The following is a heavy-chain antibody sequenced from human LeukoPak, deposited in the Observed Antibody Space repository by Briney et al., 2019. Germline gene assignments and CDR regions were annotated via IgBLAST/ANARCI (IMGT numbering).Heavy chain of an antibody. CDR3: ARVDDSSGYYSLRYYYYGMDV. D-gene: IGHD3-22*01. CDR2: ISSSSSYI. CDR1: GFTFSSYS. Sequence: GGSLRLSCAASGFTFSSYSMNWVRQAPGKGLEWVSSISSSSSYIYYADSVKGRFTISRDNAKNSLYLQMNSLRAEDTAVYYCARVDDSSGYYSLRYYYYGMDVWGQGTTVTVS. V-gene: IGHV3-21*01. J-gene: IGHJ6*02.